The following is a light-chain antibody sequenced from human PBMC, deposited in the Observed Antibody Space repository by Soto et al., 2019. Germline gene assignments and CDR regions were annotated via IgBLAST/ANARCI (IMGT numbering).Light chain of an antibody. V-gene: IGLV2-23*01. CDR2: EGI. J-gene: IGLJ3*02. CDR1: SNDVGSYTL. CDR3: CSYAGSRTLDVM. Sequence: QSVLTQPASVSGSPGQSITISCTGTSNDVGSYTLVSWYQHHPGKAPKLMIFEGIKRPSGVSNRFSGSKSGNTASLTISGLQAEDEADYYCCSYAGSRTLDVMFGGGTKLTVL.